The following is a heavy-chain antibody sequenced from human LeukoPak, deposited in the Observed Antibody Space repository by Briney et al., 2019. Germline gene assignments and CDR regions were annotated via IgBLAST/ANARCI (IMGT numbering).Heavy chain of an antibody. Sequence: GGSLRLSCAASGFTFSSHAMSWVRQAPGKGLEWVSSIGGSGKHTFYADAVKGRFTISRDNSKDTLYLQMNSLRAEDTAVYYCAKDLETINPTMDWGQGTLVTVSS. CDR1: GFTFSSHA. CDR3: AKDLETINPTMD. J-gene: IGHJ4*02. V-gene: IGHV3-23*01. CDR2: IGGSGKHT. D-gene: IGHD3-10*01.